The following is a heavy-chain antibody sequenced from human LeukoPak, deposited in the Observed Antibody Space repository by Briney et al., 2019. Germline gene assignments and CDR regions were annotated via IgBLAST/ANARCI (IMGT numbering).Heavy chain of an antibody. V-gene: IGHV3-30*04. Sequence: GGSLRLSCIASGVIFSSYDMHCVRQAPGKALEWVAVISYDGNKRYYADWVKGQFNISRDNSRITVYLQLHSLRAEDTAVYYCASDGSGWPFDYWGQGTLVTVSS. J-gene: IGHJ4*02. CDR2: ISYDGNKR. CDR1: GVIFSSYD. D-gene: IGHD6-25*01. CDR3: ASDGSGWPFDY.